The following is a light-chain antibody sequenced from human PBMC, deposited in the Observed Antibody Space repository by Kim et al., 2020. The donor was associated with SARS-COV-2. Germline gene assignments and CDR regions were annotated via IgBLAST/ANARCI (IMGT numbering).Light chain of an antibody. Sequence: SVKLTCTLSSGHSSYIIAWHQQQPGKAPRYLMKLEGSGSYNKGSGVPDRFSGSSSGADRYLTISNLQSEDEADYYCETWDSNPWVFGGGTQLTVL. J-gene: IGLJ3*02. CDR3: ETWDSNPWV. CDR1: SGHSSYI. V-gene: IGLV4-60*03. CDR2: LEGSGSY.